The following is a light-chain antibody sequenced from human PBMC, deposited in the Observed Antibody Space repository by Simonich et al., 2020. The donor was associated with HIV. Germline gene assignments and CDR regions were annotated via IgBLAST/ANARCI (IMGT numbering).Light chain of an antibody. CDR3: QQYNNRPLT. V-gene: IGKV3-15*01. Sequence: EIVMTQSPATLSVSPGERATLSCRPSQSVSSNFAWYQQKPGQAPRLLIYGASSRATGIPARFSGSGSGTEFTLTISSMQSEDCAVYYCQQYNNRPLTFGGGTKVEIK. CDR2: GAS. J-gene: IGKJ4*01. CDR1: QSVSSN.